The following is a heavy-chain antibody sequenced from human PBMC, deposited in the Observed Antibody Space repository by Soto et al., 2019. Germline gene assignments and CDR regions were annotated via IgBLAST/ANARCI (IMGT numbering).Heavy chain of an antibody. CDR3: ARARTRYSGSLDI. V-gene: IGHV3-33*01. Sequence: ESGGGVVQPGRSLRLSCAASGFTFSSYGMHWVRQAPGKGLEWVAVIWYDGSNKYYADSVKGRFTISRDNSKNTLYLQMNSLRAEDTAVYYCARARTRYSGSLDIWGQGTMVTVSS. D-gene: IGHD1-26*01. CDR1: GFTFSSYG. J-gene: IGHJ3*02. CDR2: IWYDGSNK.